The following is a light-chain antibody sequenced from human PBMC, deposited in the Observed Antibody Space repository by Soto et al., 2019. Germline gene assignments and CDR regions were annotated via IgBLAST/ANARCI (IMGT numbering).Light chain of an antibody. CDR3: SSYTDRKNLV. J-gene: IGLJ1*01. V-gene: IGLV2-8*01. CDR2: DVT. Sequence: QSALTQSPSASGSPGQSVTISCTGTSSDIGGYNSVSWYQRHPGKAPKVMIYDVTKRPSGVPDRFSGSKSGNTASLTVSALQAEDEADYYCSSYTDRKNLVFGTGTKVTVL. CDR1: SSDIGGYNS.